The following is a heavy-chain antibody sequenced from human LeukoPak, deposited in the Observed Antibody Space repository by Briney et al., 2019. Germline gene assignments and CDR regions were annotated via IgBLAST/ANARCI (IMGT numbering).Heavy chain of an antibody. CDR3: ARDLGRSPIQY. V-gene: IGHV3-53*01. Sequence: GGSLRLSCAASGFSVSSHFMSWVRQAPGKGLEWVSVIYSGGTTNYADSVKGRFTISRDISRNTLYLQMNSLRVEDTAVYFCARDLGRSPIQYWGQGTLVTASS. CDR1: GFSVSSHF. J-gene: IGHJ1*01. CDR2: IYSGGTT.